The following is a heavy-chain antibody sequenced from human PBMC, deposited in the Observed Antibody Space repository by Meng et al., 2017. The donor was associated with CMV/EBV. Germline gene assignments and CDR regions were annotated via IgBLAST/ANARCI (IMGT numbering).Heavy chain of an antibody. CDR1: GGSVSSGSYY. D-gene: IGHD7-27*01. Sequence: TVSGGSVSSGSYYCSWIRQPPGKGLEWIGYIYYSGSTNYNPSLKSRVTISVDTSKNQFSLKLSSVTAADTAVYYCARVVLGTGGFDYWGQGTLVTVSS. J-gene: IGHJ4*02. V-gene: IGHV4-61*01. CDR2: IYYSGST. CDR3: ARVVLGTGGFDY.